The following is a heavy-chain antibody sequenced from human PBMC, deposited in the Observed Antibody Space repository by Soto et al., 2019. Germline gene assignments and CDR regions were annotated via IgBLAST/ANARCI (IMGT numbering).Heavy chain of an antibody. CDR1: GASISSGGYS. CDR3: ARGAPVVNDF. Sequence: QLQLQESGPGRLNPYQTLSLTCAASGASISSGGYSWSWIRQHPGKGLEWIGYTYHSGSPYYNPSLKSRVTISVDRSKNQFSLKLSSVTAADTAVYYCARGAPVVNDFWGQGTLVTVSS. CDR2: TYHSGSP. D-gene: IGHD3-22*01. V-gene: IGHV4-30-2*01. J-gene: IGHJ4*02.